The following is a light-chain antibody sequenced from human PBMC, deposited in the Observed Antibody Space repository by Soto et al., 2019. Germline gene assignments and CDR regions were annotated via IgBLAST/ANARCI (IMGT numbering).Light chain of an antibody. CDR3: AAWDDSLSGHYV. CDR1: SSNIGSNY. CDR2: RNN. V-gene: IGLV1-47*01. J-gene: IGLJ1*01. Sequence: SALTQPPSASGTPGQRVTISCSGSSSNIGSNYVYWYQQLPGTAPKLLIYRNNQRPSGVPDRFSGSKSGTSASLAISGLRSEDEADYYCAAWDDSLSGHYVFVTGTKVTVL.